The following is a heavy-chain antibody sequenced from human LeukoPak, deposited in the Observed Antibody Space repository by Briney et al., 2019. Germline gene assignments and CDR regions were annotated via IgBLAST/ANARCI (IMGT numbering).Heavy chain of an antibody. Sequence: SETLSLTCTVSGGSIGTHYWSWIRQPAGKGLEWIGRISTSESTNQNPPLQSRVTMSLDASKNHFSLKVSAVTAADTAVYYCAGEVEMATQFDYWGQGTLVTVSS. V-gene: IGHV4-4*07. CDR3: AGEVEMATQFDY. CDR1: GGSIGTHY. D-gene: IGHD5-24*01. J-gene: IGHJ4*02. CDR2: ISTSEST.